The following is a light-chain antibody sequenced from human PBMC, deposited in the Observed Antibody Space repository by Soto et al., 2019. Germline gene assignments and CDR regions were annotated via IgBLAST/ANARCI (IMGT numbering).Light chain of an antibody. J-gene: IGKJ1*01. Sequence: DIQMTQSPSTLSASVGDRVTITCRASLTISNYLTWYQQRPGKATKLLLYSSSLLQNGVPSRFSGSGSGTEFHLTISSLQPDDFATYYCQQYYIYATFGQGTRVEI. CDR2: SSS. CDR3: QQYYIYAT. V-gene: IGKV1-5*03. CDR1: LTISNY.